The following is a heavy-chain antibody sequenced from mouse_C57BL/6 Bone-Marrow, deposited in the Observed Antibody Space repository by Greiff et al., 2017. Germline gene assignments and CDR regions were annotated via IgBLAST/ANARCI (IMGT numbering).Heavy chain of an antibody. CDR3: ARSSDFDAMDY. CDR1: GFTFSDYG. CDR2: ISSGSSTI. D-gene: IGHD2-13*01. V-gene: IGHV5-17*01. J-gene: IGHJ4*01. Sequence: EVQRVESGGGLVKPGGSLKLSCAASGFTFSDYGMHWVRQAPETGLEWVAYISSGSSTIYYADTVKGRFTISRDNAKNTLFLQMTSLRSEDTAMYYCARSSDFDAMDYWGQGTSVTVSS.